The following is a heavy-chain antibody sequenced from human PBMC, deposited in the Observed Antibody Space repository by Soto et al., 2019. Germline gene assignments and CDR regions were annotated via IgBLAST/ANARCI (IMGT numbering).Heavy chain of an antibody. J-gene: IGHJ3*02. V-gene: IGHV1-69*02. CDR3: ARDEVVGGAFDI. CDR2: IIPILGIA. CDR1: GGTFSSYT. Sequence: QVQLVQSGAEVKKPGSSVKVSCKASGGTFSSYTISWVRQAPGQGLEWMGRIIPILGIANYDQKFQGRVTITADKATSTAYMELSSLRSEDTAVYYCARDEVVGGAFDIWGQGTVVTVSS. D-gene: IGHD2-15*01.